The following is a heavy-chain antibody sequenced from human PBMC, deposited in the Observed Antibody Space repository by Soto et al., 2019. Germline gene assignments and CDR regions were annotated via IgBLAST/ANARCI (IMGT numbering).Heavy chain of an antibody. CDR3: AYRSDYGDYHFQH. Sequence: QITLKESGPTLVKPTQTLTLTCTFSGFSLSAGGVGVGWIRQPPGEALEWLGLIFWDDDKRYSPSLQSRLSTAKDTCKSQVVLTMTKMAPVDTATYYCAYRSDYGDYHFQHWGQGTLVTVSS. CDR2: IFWDDDK. V-gene: IGHV2-5*02. D-gene: IGHD4-17*01. CDR1: GFSLSAGGVG. J-gene: IGHJ1*01.